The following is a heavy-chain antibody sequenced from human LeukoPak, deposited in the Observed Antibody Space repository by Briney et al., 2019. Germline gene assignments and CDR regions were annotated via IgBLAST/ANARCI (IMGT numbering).Heavy chain of an antibody. CDR1: GFTFRSYA. J-gene: IGHJ4*02. D-gene: IGHD5-24*01. V-gene: IGHV3-23*01. CDR3: AKDRNGYNPLTLDY. CDR2: ISDSGGGT. Sequence: GGSLRLSCAGSGFTFRSYAMSWVRQSPVKGLEWVSAISDSGGGTYYADSVKARFTISRDNSKNTLYLQMNSLRAEDTAVYYCAKDRNGYNPLTLDYWGQGTLVTVSS.